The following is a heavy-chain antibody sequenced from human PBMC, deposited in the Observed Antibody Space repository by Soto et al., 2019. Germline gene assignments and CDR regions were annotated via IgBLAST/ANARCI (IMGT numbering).Heavy chain of an antibody. CDR2: ISSSSSTI. CDR1: GFTFSSYS. V-gene: IGHV3-48*01. CDR3: ARWGGTPMAYYYYYYMNV. D-gene: IGHD3-16*01. J-gene: IGHJ6*03. Sequence: GGSLRLSCAASGFTFSSYSMNWVRQAPGKGLEWVSYISSSSSTIYYADSVKGRFTISRDNAKNSLYLQMNSLRAEDTAVYYCARWGGTPMAYYYYYYMNVWGKGTTVTVSS.